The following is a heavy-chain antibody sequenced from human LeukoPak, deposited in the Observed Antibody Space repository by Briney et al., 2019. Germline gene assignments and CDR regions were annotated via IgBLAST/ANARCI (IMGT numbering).Heavy chain of an antibody. CDR2: ISYDGSNK. CDR3: ARDPHGGAIAAAGYYFDY. D-gene: IGHD6-13*01. J-gene: IGHJ4*02. CDR1: GFTFSNAW. V-gene: IGHV3-30-3*01. Sequence: GGSLRLSCAASGFTFSNAWMSWVRQAPGKGLEWVAVISYDGSNKYYADSVKGRFTISRDNSKNTLYLQMNSLRAEDTAVYYCARDPHGGAIAAAGYYFDYWGQGTLVTVSS.